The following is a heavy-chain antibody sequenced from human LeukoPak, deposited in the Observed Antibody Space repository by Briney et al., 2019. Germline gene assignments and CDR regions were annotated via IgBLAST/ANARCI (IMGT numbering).Heavy chain of an antibody. D-gene: IGHD1-26*01. CDR2: IKQDGSEK. CDR1: GFTFSSYW. J-gene: IGHJ4*02. Sequence: TGGSLRLSCAASGFTFSSYWMSWVRQAPGKGLEWVANIKQDGSEKYYVDSVKGRFTISRDNAKNSLYLQMNSLRAEDKAVYYCARDGIVGATDYWGQGTLVTVSS. CDR3: ARDGIVGATDY. V-gene: IGHV3-7*01.